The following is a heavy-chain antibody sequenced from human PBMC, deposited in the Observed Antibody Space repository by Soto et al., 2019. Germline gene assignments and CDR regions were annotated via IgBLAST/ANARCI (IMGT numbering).Heavy chain of an antibody. CDR1: GGAISSYY. D-gene: IGHD2-2*01. V-gene: IGHV4-59*01. J-gene: IGHJ4*02. CDR2: IYYSGST. Sequence: PSETLSLTFTVSGGAISSYYWSWIRQPPGKGLEWRGYIYYSGSTNDNPSLKRRVTISVDTSKNQFSLKLSSVTTADTAVYYCASSEYLAHPGFDDWGQGTMVTVSS. CDR3: ASSEYLAHPGFDD.